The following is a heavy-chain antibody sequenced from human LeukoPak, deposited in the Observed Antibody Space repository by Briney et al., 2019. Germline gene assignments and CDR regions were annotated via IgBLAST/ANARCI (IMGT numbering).Heavy chain of an antibody. J-gene: IGHJ4*02. CDR3: ASGGSLEPFDY. CDR2: IYNRGST. V-gene: IGHV4-61*08. CDR1: GGSFSSNGYF. Sequence: PSETLSLTCTVSGGSFSSNGYFWNWIRQPPGKGLEWIGYIYNRGSTNYNPSLKSRVTISVDTSKNQFSLKLSSVTAADTAVYYCASGGSLEPFDYWGQGTLVTVSS. D-gene: IGHD1-26*01.